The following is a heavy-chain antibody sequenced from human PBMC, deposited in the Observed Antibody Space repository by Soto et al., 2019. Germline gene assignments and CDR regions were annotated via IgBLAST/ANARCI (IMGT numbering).Heavy chain of an antibody. V-gene: IGHV1-2*02. CDR1: GYTFTVYY. D-gene: IGHD1-26*01. Sequence: QVQLVQCGAEVKKPGASVNVSCKASGYTFTVYYMHWVRQAPGQGLEWMGWINPKSGGTMYPQKLQGRGTMTWETSISTADMALTRLRSDDTAVYYCARDLAKGGGSAGFDYWGQGTLVTVSS. J-gene: IGHJ4*02. CDR3: ARDLAKGGGSAGFDY. CDR2: INPKSGGT.